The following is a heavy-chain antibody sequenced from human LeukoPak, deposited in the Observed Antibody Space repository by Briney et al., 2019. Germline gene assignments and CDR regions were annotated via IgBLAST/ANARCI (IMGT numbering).Heavy chain of an antibody. V-gene: IGHV4-39*07. CDR1: GGSIRSSSHY. CDR3: ARSDGGSLSFDP. Sequence: PSETLSLTCTVSGGSIRSSSHYWGWIRQPPGEGLEWIGIIYHSGTTYYNASLKSRVTISVDTSKNQFSLKLTSVTAADTAVYYCARSDGGSLSFDPWGQGTLVTVSS. J-gene: IGHJ5*02. CDR2: IYHSGTT. D-gene: IGHD2-15*01.